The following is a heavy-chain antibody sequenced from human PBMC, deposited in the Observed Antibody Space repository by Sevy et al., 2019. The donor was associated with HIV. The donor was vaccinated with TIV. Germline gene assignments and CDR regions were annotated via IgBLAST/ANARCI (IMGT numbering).Heavy chain of an antibody. Sequence: SETLSLTCAVYGGSFSNYYWSWIRQPPGKGSEWIGEVNYSGNINYNPSLESRATISVDTSKNQFSLRLTSVTAADTAIYYCARGRSRAARQDYWSQGTLVTVSS. CDR2: VNYSGNI. D-gene: IGHD6-6*01. J-gene: IGHJ4*02. CDR3: ARGRSRAARQDY. CDR1: GGSFSNYY. V-gene: IGHV4-34*01.